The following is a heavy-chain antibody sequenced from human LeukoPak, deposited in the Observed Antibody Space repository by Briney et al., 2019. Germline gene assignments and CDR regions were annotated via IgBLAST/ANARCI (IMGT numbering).Heavy chain of an antibody. Sequence: WASVKVSCKASGGTFSSYAISWVRQAPGQGLEWMGRIIPIFGTANYAQKFQGRVTITTDESTSTAYMELSSLRSEDTAVYYCARDQEWELLPFDIWGQGTMVTVSS. D-gene: IGHD1-26*01. J-gene: IGHJ3*02. CDR2: IIPIFGTA. CDR3: ARDQEWELLPFDI. V-gene: IGHV1-69*05. CDR1: GGTFSSYA.